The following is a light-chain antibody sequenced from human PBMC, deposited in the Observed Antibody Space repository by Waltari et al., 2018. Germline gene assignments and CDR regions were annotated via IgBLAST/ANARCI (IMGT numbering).Light chain of an antibody. CDR1: QNIGPW. V-gene: IGKV1-5*03. Sequence: DIQMTQSPSTVSASVGDRVTITCRTSQNIGPWLAWYQQKPGRAPNLLIYRASSLQRGVPSRFSGSGSGTEFTLTITSLQPDDIATYYCQQYESSSPYTFGPGTKLGIK. CDR2: RAS. J-gene: IGKJ2*01. CDR3: QQYESSSPYT.